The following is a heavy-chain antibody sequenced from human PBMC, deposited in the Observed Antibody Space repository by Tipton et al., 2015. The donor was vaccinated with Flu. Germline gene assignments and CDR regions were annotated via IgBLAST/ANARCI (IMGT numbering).Heavy chain of an antibody. V-gene: IGHV3-11*01. CDR3: AREPAAAEGYYYGMDV. J-gene: IGHJ6*02. Sequence: SGFTFSDYYMSWIRQAPGKGLEWVSYISSSGSTIYYADSVKGRFTISRDNAKNSLYLQMNSLRAEDTAVYYCAREPAAAEGYYYGMDVWGQGTTVTVSS. D-gene: IGHD6-13*01. CDR1: GFTFSDYY. CDR2: ISSSGSTI.